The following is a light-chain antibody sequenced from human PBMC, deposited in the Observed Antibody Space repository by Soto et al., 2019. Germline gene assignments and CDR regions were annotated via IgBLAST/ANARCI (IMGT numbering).Light chain of an antibody. J-gene: IGKJ4*01. CDR2: DVS. V-gene: IGKV1-5*01. CDR3: QQYDSYPLT. Sequence: DIQMTQSPSTLSASVGDRVTITCRASQSISSWLAWYQQKPGKAPKFLIYDVSTLESGVPSRFSGSGSGTEFTLTISSLQPEDFATYYCQQYDSYPLTCGGGTKVDIK. CDR1: QSISSW.